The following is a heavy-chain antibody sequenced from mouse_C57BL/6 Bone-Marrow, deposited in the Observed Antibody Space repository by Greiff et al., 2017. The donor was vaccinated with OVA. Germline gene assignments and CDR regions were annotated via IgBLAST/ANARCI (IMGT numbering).Heavy chain of an antibody. Sequence: QVQLQQSDAELVKPGASVKISCKVSGYTFTDHTIHWMKQRPEQGLEWIGYIYPRDGSTKYNEKFKGKATLTADKSSSTAYMQLNSLTSEDSAVYFCARHERYYDYDWYFDVWGTGTTVTVSS. V-gene: IGHV1-78*01. CDR3: ARHERYYDYDWYFDV. J-gene: IGHJ1*03. CDR1: GYTFTDHT. D-gene: IGHD2-4*01. CDR2: IYPRDGST.